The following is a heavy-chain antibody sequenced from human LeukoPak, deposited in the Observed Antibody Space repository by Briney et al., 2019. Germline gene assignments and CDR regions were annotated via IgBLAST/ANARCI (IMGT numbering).Heavy chain of an antibody. CDR1: GFTFDDYA. Sequence: PGGSLRLSCAASGFTFDDYAMHWVRQAPGKGLEWVSGISWNSGSIGYADSVKGRFTISRDNAKNSLYLQMISLRAEDTALYYCAKDTATGIAAAGFRDGMDVWGQGTTVTVSS. CDR3: AKDTATGIAAAGFRDGMDV. J-gene: IGHJ6*02. CDR2: ISWNSGSI. D-gene: IGHD6-13*01. V-gene: IGHV3-9*01.